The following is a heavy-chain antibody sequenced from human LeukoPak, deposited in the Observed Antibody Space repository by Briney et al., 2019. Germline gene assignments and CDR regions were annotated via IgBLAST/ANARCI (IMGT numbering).Heavy chain of an antibody. J-gene: IGHJ4*02. D-gene: IGHD3-22*01. CDR2: ISGSGAST. Sequence: GGSLRLSCAASGFTFSSYAMSWVRQAPGKGLEWVSLISGSGASTYYADSVKGWFTISRDNSKNTLYLHMNSLRAEDTAVYFCAKRPAFYYDSSGFSFFDYWGQGTLVTVSS. CDR3: AKRPAFYYDSSGFSFFDY. V-gene: IGHV3-23*01. CDR1: GFTFSSYA.